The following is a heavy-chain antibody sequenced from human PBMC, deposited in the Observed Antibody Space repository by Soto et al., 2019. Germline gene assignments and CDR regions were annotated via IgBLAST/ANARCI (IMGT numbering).Heavy chain of an antibody. CDR1: GYIFTNFY. CDR2: IFPNGDRT. D-gene: IGHD2-8*02. V-gene: IGHV1-46*01. Sequence: QVQLGQSGAELKKPGASVKISCKSSGYIFTNFYLHWVRQAPGQGLEWMGVIFPNGDRTSYAQSLQGRVTMTRDTSTSTDQMELSSLTCEDTAVYFCAREAPSTGAFDIWGLGTMVTVSS. CDR3: AREAPSTGAFDI. J-gene: IGHJ3*02.